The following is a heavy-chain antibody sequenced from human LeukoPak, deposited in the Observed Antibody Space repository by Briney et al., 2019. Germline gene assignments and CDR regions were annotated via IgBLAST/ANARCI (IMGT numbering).Heavy chain of an antibody. V-gene: IGHV4-59*01. CDR1: GGSISNYY. J-gene: IGHJ4*02. Sequence: SETLSLTCSVSGGSISNYYWSWIRQPPGRGLEWIGYMYYTGSTNSNPSLKSRVAISLDTSKNQFSLRLSSVTAADTAVYYCARYPMTYCSSSSCTDYWGQGTLVTVSS. D-gene: IGHD2-2*01. CDR3: ARYPMTYCSSSSCTDY. CDR2: MYYTGST.